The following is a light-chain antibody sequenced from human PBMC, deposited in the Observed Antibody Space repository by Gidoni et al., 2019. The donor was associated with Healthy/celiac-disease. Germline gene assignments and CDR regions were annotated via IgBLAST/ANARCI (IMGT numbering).Light chain of an antibody. CDR1: QSISSW. J-gene: IGKJ2*01. CDR2: KAS. V-gene: IGKV1-5*03. CDR3: QQYNSYSYT. Sequence: DSKMTQSPSTLSASVGDRVTITCRASQSISSWLAWYQQKPGKAPKLLIYKASSLESGVPSRFSGSGSGTEFTLTISSLHPDDFATYYCQQYNSYSYTFGQGTKLEIK.